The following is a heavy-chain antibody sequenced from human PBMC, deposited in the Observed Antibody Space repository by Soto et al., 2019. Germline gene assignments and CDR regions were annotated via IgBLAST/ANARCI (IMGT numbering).Heavy chain of an antibody. CDR2: INTSGGST. Sequence: QVQLVQSGAEVKKPGASVKVSCKASGYTLSSNYMVWVRQAPGQGLEWMGIINTSGGSTDHAQKFQGRLTMTRDTTTNTVYMELSSLISVDTAVYYCSRLEITGYCGQGTQVTVSS. V-gene: IGHV1-46*01. CDR3: SRLEITGY. D-gene: IGHD1-1*01. J-gene: IGHJ4*02. CDR1: GYTLSSNY.